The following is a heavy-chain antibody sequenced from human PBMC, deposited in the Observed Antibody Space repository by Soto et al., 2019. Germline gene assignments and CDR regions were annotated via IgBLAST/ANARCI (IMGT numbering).Heavy chain of an antibody. Sequence: QVQLVESGGGVVQPGRSLRLSCAASGFNFSHYALHWVRQAPGKGLEWVALISFEGSNQFYADSVKGRFTISRDNSKNTLSLQMNSLTADDTAVYYCATAERTVVVTSINYWRQGTLVTVSS. J-gene: IGHJ4*02. CDR2: ISFEGSNQ. CDR3: ATAERTVVVTSINY. V-gene: IGHV3-30-3*01. CDR1: GFNFSHYA. D-gene: IGHD2-21*02.